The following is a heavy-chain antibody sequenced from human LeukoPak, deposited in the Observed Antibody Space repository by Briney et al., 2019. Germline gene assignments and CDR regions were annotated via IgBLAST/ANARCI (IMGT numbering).Heavy chain of an antibody. CDR2: ISSSSSYI. Sequence: PGGSLRLSCAASGFTFSSYSMNWVRQAPGKGLEWVSSISSSSSYIYYADSVKGRFTISRDNAKNSLYLQMNSLRAEDTAVYCCARVLRVYDSSGYRPHRDYWGQGTLVTVSS. D-gene: IGHD3-22*01. CDR3: ARVLRVYDSSGYRPHRDY. V-gene: IGHV3-21*01. CDR1: GFTFSSYS. J-gene: IGHJ4*02.